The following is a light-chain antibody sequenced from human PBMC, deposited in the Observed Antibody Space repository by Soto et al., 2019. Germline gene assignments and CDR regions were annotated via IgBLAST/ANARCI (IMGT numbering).Light chain of an antibody. J-gene: IGLJ2*01. V-gene: IGLV1-44*01. Sequence: QSVLTQPPSASGTPGQRVTISCSGSRSNIGDNHVYWYQQLPGTAPKLLIYSKNQRPAGVPARFSGSKSGNTASLTISGLQAEDEADYYCSSYTSSSTLVFGGGTKLTVL. CDR1: RSNIGDNH. CDR2: SKN. CDR3: SSYTSSSTLV.